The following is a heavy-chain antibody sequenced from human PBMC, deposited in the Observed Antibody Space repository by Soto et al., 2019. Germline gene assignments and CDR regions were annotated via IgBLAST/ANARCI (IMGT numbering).Heavy chain of an antibody. D-gene: IGHD6-13*01. Sequence: PGGSLRLSCAASGFTFSNAWMSWVRQAPGKGLEWVGRIKSKTDGGTTDYAAPVKGRFTISRDDSKNTLYLQMNSLKTEDTAVYYCTTDRSRFDYGMDVWGQGTTVTVSS. CDR1: GFTFSNAW. CDR3: TTDRSRFDYGMDV. V-gene: IGHV3-15*01. CDR2: IKSKTDGGTT. J-gene: IGHJ6*02.